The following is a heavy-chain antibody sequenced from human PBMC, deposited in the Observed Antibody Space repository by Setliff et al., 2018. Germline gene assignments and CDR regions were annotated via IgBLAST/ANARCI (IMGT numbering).Heavy chain of an antibody. CDR2: IYHSGQT. V-gene: IGHV4-38-2*01. CDR3: ARTGTYRYFDY. J-gene: IGHJ4*02. Sequence: SETLSLTCAVSGYSMSSGYYWGWFRQPPGKGLEWIGSIYHSGQTYYNSSLKSRVTISVDTSKSQFSLRLNSVTAADTAVYYCARTGTYRYFDYWGRGTLVTVSS. D-gene: IGHD1-1*01. CDR1: GYSMSSGYY.